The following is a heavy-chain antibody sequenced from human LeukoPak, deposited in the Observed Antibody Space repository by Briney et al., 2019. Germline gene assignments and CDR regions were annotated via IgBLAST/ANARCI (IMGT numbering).Heavy chain of an antibody. V-gene: IGHV1-69*04. CDR1: GGTFSSYA. CDR2: IIPILGIA. CDR3: ARDFPSLLEWNPFDY. J-gene: IGHJ4*02. D-gene: IGHD3-3*01. Sequence: GASVKVSCKASGGTFSSYAISWVRQAPGQGLEWMGRIIPILGIANYAQKFQGRVTMTRNTSISTAYMELRSLRSDDTAVYYCARDFPSLLEWNPFDYWGQGTLVTVSS.